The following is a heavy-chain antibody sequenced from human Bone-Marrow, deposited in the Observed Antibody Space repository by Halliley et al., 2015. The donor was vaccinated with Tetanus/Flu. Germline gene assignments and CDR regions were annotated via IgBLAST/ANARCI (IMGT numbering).Heavy chain of an antibody. V-gene: IGHV1-18*04. D-gene: IGHD3-22*01. CDR2: ISAYNGNT. CDR3: ARGESDLYSSGYIY. Sequence: VQLVQSGAEVKKPGASVKVSCRASGYTFTSYGFSWVRQAPGQGLEWMGWISAYNGNTKYAQKLQGRVTMTTDTPTSTAYMELRSLRSDDTAVYYCARGESDLYSSGYIYWGQGTLVTVSS. J-gene: IGHJ4*02. CDR1: GYTFTSYG.